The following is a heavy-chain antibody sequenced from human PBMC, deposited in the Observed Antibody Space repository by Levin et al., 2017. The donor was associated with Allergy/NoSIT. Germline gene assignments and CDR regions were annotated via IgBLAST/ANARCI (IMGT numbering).Heavy chain of an antibody. Sequence: LSLTCAASGFTFDDYAMQWVRQAPGKGLEWVSGISWNSGSIGYADSVKGRFTISRDNAKNSLYLQMNSLRAEDTALYYCAKVRMGARTPNDAFDIWGQGTMVTVSA. J-gene: IGHJ3*02. V-gene: IGHV3-9*01. CDR3: AKVRMGARTPNDAFDI. CDR2: ISWNSGSI. CDR1: GFTFDDYA. D-gene: IGHD1-26*01.